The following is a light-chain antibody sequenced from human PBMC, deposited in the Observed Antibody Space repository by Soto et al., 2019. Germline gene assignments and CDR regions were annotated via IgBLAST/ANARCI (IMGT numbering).Light chain of an antibody. Sequence: DIVLTQSPATLSLSPGERATLSCRASQSVSSYLAWYQQRPGHVPRLLIYDASKRATGIPARFSASGSGTDFTLTISCLEPEDFAIYFCQQRSNWPPMYTFGQGTKLEIK. CDR3: QQRSNWPPMYT. CDR2: DAS. J-gene: IGKJ2*01. V-gene: IGKV3-11*01. CDR1: QSVSSY.